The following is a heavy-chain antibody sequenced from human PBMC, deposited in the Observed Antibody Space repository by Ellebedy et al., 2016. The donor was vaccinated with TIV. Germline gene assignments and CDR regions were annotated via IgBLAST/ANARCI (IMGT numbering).Heavy chain of an antibody. V-gene: IGHV1-8*01. CDR2: MNPKSGNT. D-gene: IGHD2/OR15-2a*01. Sequence: ASVKVSCKASGYSFSTYDIHWVRQATGQGLVWMGWMNPKSGNTGYAQKFQGRVSMTRNTSINTAYMDLSSLRFEDTAVYYCARGRGFLQALEYWGQGSLVTVSS. CDR1: GYSFSTYD. J-gene: IGHJ4*02. CDR3: ARGRGFLQALEY.